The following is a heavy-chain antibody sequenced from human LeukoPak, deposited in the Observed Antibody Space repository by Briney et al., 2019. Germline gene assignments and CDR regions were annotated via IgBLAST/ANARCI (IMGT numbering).Heavy chain of an antibody. J-gene: IGHJ4*02. Sequence: GASVKVSCKASGYTFTGYYMHWVRQAPGQGLEWMGWINPNSGGTNYAQKFQGRVTMTRDTSISTAYMELSRLRSDDTAVYYRARDVQYCSSTSCYLDNDYWGQGTLVTVSS. D-gene: IGHD2-2*01. V-gene: IGHV1-2*02. CDR3: ARDVQYCSSTSCYLDNDY. CDR2: INPNSGGT. CDR1: GYTFTGYY.